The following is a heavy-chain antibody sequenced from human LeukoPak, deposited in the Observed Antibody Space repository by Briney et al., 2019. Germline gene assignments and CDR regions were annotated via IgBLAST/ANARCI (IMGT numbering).Heavy chain of an antibody. CDR3: TTFDFAAFDI. D-gene: IGHD3-9*01. J-gene: IGHJ3*02. CDR2: IKRKTDGGTT. Sequence: PGGPLRLSCAASGFTFNNAWMSWVRQAPGKGLEWVGRIKRKTDGGTTDYAAPVKGRFTISRDDSKNTLYLQMNSLKSEDTAVYYCTTFDFAAFDIWGQGTMVTVSS. V-gene: IGHV3-15*01. CDR1: GFTFNNAW.